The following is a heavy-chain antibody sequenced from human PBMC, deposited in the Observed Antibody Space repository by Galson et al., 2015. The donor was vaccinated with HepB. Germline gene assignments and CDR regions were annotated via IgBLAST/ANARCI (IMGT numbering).Heavy chain of an antibody. D-gene: IGHD6-19*01. CDR3: ARLRSAVDGGMDAFDI. CDR1: GFTFSSYR. V-gene: IGHV3-7*03. CDR2: IKQDGSEK. J-gene: IGHJ3*02. Sequence: SLRLSCAASGFTFSSYRMSWVRQAPGKGLEWVANIKQDGSEKYYVDSVKGRFTISRDNAKNSLYLQMNSLRAEDTAVYYCARLRSAVDGGMDAFDIWGQGTMVTVSS.